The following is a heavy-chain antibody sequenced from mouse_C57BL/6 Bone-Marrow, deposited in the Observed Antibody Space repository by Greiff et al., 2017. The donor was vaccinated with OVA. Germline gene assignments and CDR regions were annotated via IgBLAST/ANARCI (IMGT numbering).Heavy chain of an antibody. CDR3: ASRRFYYSNPLYAMDY. V-gene: IGHV1-78*01. Sequence: VQLQQSDAELVKPGASVKISCKVSGYTFTDHTIHWMKQRPEQGLEWIGYIYPRDGSTKYNEKFKGKATLTADKSSSTAYMQLNSLTSEDSAVYFGASRRFYYSNPLYAMDYWGQGTSVTVSS. CDR1: GYTFTDHT. J-gene: IGHJ4*01. D-gene: IGHD2-5*01. CDR2: IYPRDGST.